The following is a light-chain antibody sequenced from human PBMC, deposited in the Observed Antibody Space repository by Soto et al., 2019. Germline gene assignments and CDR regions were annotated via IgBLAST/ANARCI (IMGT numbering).Light chain of an antibody. J-gene: IGKJ5*01. V-gene: IGKV1-27*01. CDR2: AAS. Sequence: EIQMTQSPSSLSASVGDRVTITCRASQGISNFLAWYQQKPGKVPKLLISAASTLQSGVPSRFSGSGSGTDFTLTSTSLQPEDVATYYCQKYSSVITFGQGTRLEIK. CDR3: QKYSSVIT. CDR1: QGISNF.